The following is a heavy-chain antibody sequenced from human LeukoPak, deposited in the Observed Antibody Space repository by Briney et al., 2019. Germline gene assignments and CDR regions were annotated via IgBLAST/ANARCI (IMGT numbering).Heavy chain of an antibody. J-gene: IGHJ6*03. CDR2: VSNDGSNK. D-gene: IGHD3-3*01. V-gene: IGHV3-30*03. CDR1: GFIFSNYG. CDR3: ARAELRFLEWLPPTQPMDV. Sequence: PGGSLRLSCVASGFIFSNYGMHWVRQAPGKGLEWVAVVSNDGSNKYYAESVRGRFTISRDNAKNSLYLQMNSLRAEDTAVYYCARAELRFLEWLPPTQPMDVWGKGTTVTVSS.